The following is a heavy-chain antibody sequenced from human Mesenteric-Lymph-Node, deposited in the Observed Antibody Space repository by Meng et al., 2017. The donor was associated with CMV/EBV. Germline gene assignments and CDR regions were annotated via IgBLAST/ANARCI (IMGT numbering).Heavy chain of an antibody. J-gene: IGHJ6*02. CDR3: ATAPYSNYGGHYYYYAMDV. CDR1: GYTFTSYG. V-gene: IGHV1-18*01. D-gene: IGHD4-11*01. CDR2: ISAYNGNT. Sequence: ASVKVSCKASGYTFTSYGISWVRQAPGQGLEWMGWISAYNGNTNYAQKFQGRVTITADKSTSTAYMDLISLRSEDTALYYCATAPYSNYGGHYYYYAMDVWGQGTTVTVSS.